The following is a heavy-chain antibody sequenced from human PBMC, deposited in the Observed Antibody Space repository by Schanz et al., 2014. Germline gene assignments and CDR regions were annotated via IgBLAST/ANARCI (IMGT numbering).Heavy chain of an antibody. CDR2: INPSGGST. V-gene: IGHV1-46*01. J-gene: IGHJ6*02. CDR1: GYTLTHYA. CDR3: ARDPYSASYFPSPPLYGLDV. Sequence: QVQLVESGSELKKPGASVKVSCKASGYTLTHYAMNWVRQAPGQGLEWMATINPSGGSTSFAQKFQGRVTMTRATSTSTVNMELTSLRSEDTAVYYCARDPYSASYFPSPPLYGLDVWGQGTTVTVSS. D-gene: IGHD1-26*01.